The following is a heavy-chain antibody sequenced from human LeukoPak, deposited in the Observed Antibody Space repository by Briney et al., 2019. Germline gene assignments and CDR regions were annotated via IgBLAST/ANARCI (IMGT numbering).Heavy chain of an antibody. V-gene: IGHV5-51*01. J-gene: IGHJ4*02. D-gene: IGHD3-22*01. Sequence: GESLKISCKGSGYSFTSYWIGWVGQMPGKGLEWMGIIYPGDSDTRYSPSFQGQVTISADKSISTAYLQWSSLKASDTAMYYCARRPLLYYYDSSGYYRNPQYYFDYWGQGTLVTVSS. CDR3: ARRPLLYYYDSSGYYRNPQYYFDY. CDR2: IYPGDSDT. CDR1: GYSFTSYW.